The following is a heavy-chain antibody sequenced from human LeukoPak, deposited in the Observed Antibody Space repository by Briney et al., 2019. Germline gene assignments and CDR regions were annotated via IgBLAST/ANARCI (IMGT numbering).Heavy chain of an antibody. CDR3: ARDAWGSTYGSGYAFDI. V-gene: IGHV4-59*12. Sequence: SETLSLTCTVSGGSISSYYWSWIRQPPGKGLEWIGYIYYSGTTNYNPSLKSRVTISVDTSKNQFSLRLSSLIAADTAVYYCARDAWGSTYGSGYAFDIWGQGTMVTVSS. D-gene: IGHD3-10*01. CDR2: IYYSGTT. J-gene: IGHJ3*02. CDR1: GGSISSYY.